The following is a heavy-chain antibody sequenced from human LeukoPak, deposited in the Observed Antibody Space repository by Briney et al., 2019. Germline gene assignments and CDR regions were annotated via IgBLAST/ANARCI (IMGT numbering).Heavy chain of an antibody. D-gene: IGHD2-21*02. J-gene: IGHJ4*02. CDR3: TRLVGDRGHDS. CDR1: GFTFSDSA. CDR2: IRSKANNYAT. V-gene: IGHV3-73*01. Sequence: GVSLKLSCAASGFTFSDSAMHWVRQASGKGLEWVGHIRSKANNYATAYAASVKGRFTISRDDSKNTAYLQMHSLNTEDTAVYYCTRLVGDRGHDSWGQGTLVTVSS.